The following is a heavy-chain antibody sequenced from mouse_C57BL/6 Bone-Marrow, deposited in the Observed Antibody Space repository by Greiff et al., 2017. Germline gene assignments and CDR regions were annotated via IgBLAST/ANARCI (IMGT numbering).Heavy chain of an antibody. V-gene: IGHV5-17*01. CDR1: GFTFSDYG. J-gene: IGHJ2*01. CDR2: ISSGSSTI. Sequence: EVKLMESGGGLVKPGGSLKLSCAASGFTFSDYGMHWVRQAPEKGLEWVAYISSGSSTIYYADTVKGRFTISRDNAKNTLFLQMTSRRSEDTAMYYCARRYYDYWGQGTTLTVSS. CDR3: ARRYYDY. D-gene: IGHD2-3*01.